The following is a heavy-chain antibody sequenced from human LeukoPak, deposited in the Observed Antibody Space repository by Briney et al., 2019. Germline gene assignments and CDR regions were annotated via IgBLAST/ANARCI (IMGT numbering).Heavy chain of an antibody. V-gene: IGHV3-33*08. CDR3: ARDLYYYDSSGYWGIFDY. Sequence: GRSLRLSCAASGFTFSSYGMHWVRQAPGKGLEWVAVIWYGGSNKYYADSVKGRFTISRDNSKNTLYLQMNSLRAEDTAVYYCARDLYYYDSSGYWGIFDYWGQGTLVTVSS. CDR1: GFTFSSYG. CDR2: IWYGGSNK. D-gene: IGHD3-22*01. J-gene: IGHJ4*02.